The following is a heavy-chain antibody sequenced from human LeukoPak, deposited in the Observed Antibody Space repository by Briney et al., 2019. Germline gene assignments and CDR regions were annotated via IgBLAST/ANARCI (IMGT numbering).Heavy chain of an antibody. CDR1: GFTFSNAW. CDR3: ARGSSGQPRAFDI. V-gene: IGHV3-30-3*01. J-gene: IGHJ3*02. Sequence: GGSLRLSCAASGFTFSNAWMSWVRQAPGKGLEWVAVISYDGSNKYYADSVKGRFTISRDNSKNTLYLQMNSLRAEDTAVYYCARGSSGQPRAFDIWGQGTMVTVSS. D-gene: IGHD3-22*01. CDR2: ISYDGSNK.